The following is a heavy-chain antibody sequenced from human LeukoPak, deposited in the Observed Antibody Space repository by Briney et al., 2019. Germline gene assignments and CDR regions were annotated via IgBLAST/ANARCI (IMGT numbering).Heavy chain of an antibody. CDR1: GFTFSSYG. V-gene: IGHV3-33*01. D-gene: IGHD3-22*01. J-gene: IGHJ4*02. CDR3: ARSYYYDSSGYYQYFDY. CDR2: IWYDGSNK. Sequence: PGGSLRLSCVASGFTFSSYGMHWVRQAPGKGLEWVAVIWYDGSNKYYADSVKGRFTISRVNSKNTLYLQMNSLRAEDTAVYYCARSYYYDSSGYYQYFDYWGQGTLVTVSS.